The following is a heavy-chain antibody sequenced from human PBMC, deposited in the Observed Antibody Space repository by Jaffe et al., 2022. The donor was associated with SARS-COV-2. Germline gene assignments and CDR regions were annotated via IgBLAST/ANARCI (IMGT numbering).Heavy chain of an antibody. J-gene: IGHJ4*02. CDR2: IEYVGSDK. CDR3: VREADYYESGGYYRRKYHFDY. D-gene: IGHD3-22*01. Sequence: QVQLVESGGGVVQPGKSLRLSCAASGFIFSGSIMHWVRQAPGKGLEWVGVIEYVGSDKYYADSVKGRFTMSRDNSQNIMYLQMDTLTPEDTAVYFCVREADYYESGGYYRRKYHFDYWGQGTQVTVSS. CDR1: GFIFSGSI. V-gene: IGHV3-30*03.